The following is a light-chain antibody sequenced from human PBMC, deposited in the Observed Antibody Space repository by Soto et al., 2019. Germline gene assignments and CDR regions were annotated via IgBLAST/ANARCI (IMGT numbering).Light chain of an antibody. CDR1: QSVSSSS. J-gene: IGKJ2*01. CDR2: GAS. CDR3: QQYGSSPYT. V-gene: IGKV3-20*01. Sequence: EIVLTQSPGTLSLSPGERATLSCRASQSVSSSSLAWYQQKPGQAPRLLIYGASSRATGIPDRFSGSGSGTDLTVTISMMEREGFAVFYYQQYGSSPYTCGQGTKLEIK.